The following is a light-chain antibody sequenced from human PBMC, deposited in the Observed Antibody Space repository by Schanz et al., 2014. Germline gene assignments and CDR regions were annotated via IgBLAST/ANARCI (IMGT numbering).Light chain of an antibody. J-gene: IGLJ1*01. Sequence: QSALTQPASVSGSPGQSITISCTGTSSDIGGHNYVSWYQQHPGKAPKLMIYAVTNRPSGVSNRFSGSKSGNTASLTISGLQAEDEADYYCSSYTSSSTPIYVFGTGTKLTVL. CDR1: SSDIGGHNY. CDR3: SSYTSSSTPIYV. CDR2: AVT. V-gene: IGLV2-14*01.